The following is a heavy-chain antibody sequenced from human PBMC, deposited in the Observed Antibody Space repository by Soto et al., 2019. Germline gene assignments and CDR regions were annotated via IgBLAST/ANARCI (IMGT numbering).Heavy chain of an antibody. V-gene: IGHV4-34*01. Sequence: ETLSLTCAVYGGSFSGYYWSWIRQPPGKGLEWIGEINHSGSTNYNPSLKSRVTISVDTSKNQFSLKLSSVTAADTAVYYCARGPSEWLVRKAFDYWGQGTLVTVSS. CDR1: GGSFSGYY. CDR2: INHSGST. CDR3: ARGPSEWLVRKAFDY. J-gene: IGHJ4*02. D-gene: IGHD6-19*01.